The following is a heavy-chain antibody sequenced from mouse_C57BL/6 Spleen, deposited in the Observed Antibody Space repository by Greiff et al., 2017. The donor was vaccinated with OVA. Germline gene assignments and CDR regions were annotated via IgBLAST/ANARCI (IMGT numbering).Heavy chain of an antibody. CDR2: IDPENGDT. D-gene: IGHD2-12*01. V-gene: IGHV14-4*01. CDR1: GFNIKDDY. Sequence: EVQLQESGAELVRPGASVKLSCTASGFNIKDDYMHWVKQRPEQGLEWIGWIDPENGDTEYASKFQGKATITADTSSNTAYLQLSSLTSEDTAVYYCTTLLYLAYWGQGTLVTVSA. CDR3: TTLLYLAY. J-gene: IGHJ3*01.